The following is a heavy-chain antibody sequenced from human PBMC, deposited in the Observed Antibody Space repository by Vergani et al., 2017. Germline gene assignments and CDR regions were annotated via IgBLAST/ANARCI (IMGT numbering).Heavy chain of an antibody. CDR2: IYTSGST. V-gene: IGHV4-61*02. Sequence: QVQLQESGPGLVKPSQTLSLTCTVSGGSISSGSYYWSWIRQPAGKGLEWIGRIYTSGSTNYNPSLKSRVTISVDTSKNQFSLMLSSVTAADTAVYYCARGLDYWGQGTLVTVSS. CDR1: GGSISSGSYY. J-gene: IGHJ4*02. CDR3: ARGLDY.